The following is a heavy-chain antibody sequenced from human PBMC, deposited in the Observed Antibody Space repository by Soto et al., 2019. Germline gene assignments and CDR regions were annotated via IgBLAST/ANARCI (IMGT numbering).Heavy chain of an antibody. CDR3: AKGPAYYDSSGYYYEDHCDY. CDR1: GFTFSSYG. V-gene: IGHV3-30*18. Sequence: GGSLRLSCAASGFTFSSYGMHWVRQAPGKGLEWVAVISYDGSNKYYADSVKGRFTISRDNSKNTLYLQMNSLRAEDTAVYYCAKGPAYYDSSGYYYEDHCDYWGQGTLVTVSS. J-gene: IGHJ4*02. D-gene: IGHD3-22*01. CDR2: ISYDGSNK.